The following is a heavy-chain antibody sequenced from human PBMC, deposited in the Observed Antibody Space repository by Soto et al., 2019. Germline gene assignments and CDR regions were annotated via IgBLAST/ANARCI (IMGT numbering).Heavy chain of an antibody. J-gene: IGHJ5*02. CDR3: ARGSFSSSSSWFDP. Sequence: LSLTCTVSGGSISSGGYYWSWIRQHPGKGLEWIGYIYYSGRTYYNPSLHSRVSIAVDTTENQFSLKLTSVTAADTSVYYCARGSFSSSSSWFDPWGRGTLVTVSS. V-gene: IGHV4-31*03. CDR2: IYYSGRT. D-gene: IGHD6-6*01. CDR1: GGSISSGGYY.